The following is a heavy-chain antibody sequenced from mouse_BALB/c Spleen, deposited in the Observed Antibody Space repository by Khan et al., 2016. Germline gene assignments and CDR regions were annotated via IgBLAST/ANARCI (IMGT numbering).Heavy chain of an antibody. V-gene: IGHV2-9*02. Sequence: QVQLKESGPGLVAPSQSLSITCTVSGFSLTNSGVHWIRQPPGKGLEWLGVIWPGGSTAYNSALMSRLSITKDNSQNQVFLKMIRLHTDDTAMYYCARDDQDYDAWFASWGQGTLVIVSA. J-gene: IGHJ3*01. CDR2: IWPGGST. CDR1: GFSLTNSG. D-gene: IGHD2-4*01. CDR3: ARDDQDYDAWFAS.